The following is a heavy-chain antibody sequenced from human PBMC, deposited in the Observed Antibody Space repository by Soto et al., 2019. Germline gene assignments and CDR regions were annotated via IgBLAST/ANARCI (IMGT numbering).Heavy chain of an antibody. D-gene: IGHD6-19*01. Sequence: SVKVSCKASGGTFSSYAISWVRQAPGQGLEWMGGIIPIFGTANYAQKFQGRVTITADESTSTAYMELSSLRSEDTAVYYCARGRIAVAGVGLEYYYYGMDVWGQGTTVIVSS. V-gene: IGHV1-69*13. J-gene: IGHJ6*02. CDR3: ARGRIAVAGVGLEYYYYGMDV. CDR2: IIPIFGTA. CDR1: GGTFSSYA.